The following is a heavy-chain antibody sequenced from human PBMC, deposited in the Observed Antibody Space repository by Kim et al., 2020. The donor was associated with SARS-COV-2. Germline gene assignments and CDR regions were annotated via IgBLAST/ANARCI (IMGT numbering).Heavy chain of an antibody. V-gene: IGHV3-23*01. D-gene: IGHD3-10*01. CDR2: ISGRGDFT. J-gene: IGHJ4*02. CDR3: AKGYYDSGNYYTLDF. CDR1: KFTFSYHA. Sequence: GGSLRLSCAASKFTFSYHAMNWVRQASGKGLEWVSVISGRGDFTDYADSVKGRFTISRDNSRNTLYLQMNSLRAEDTAGYYCAKGYYDSGNYYTLDFRGQGTLVTVSS.